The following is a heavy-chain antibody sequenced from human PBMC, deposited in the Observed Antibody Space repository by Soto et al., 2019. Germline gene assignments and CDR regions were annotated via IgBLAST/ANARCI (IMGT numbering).Heavy chain of an antibody. Sequence: PSETLSLTCTVSGDSISSNSHYWGWIRQPPGKGLESIANIYYDGNTYYNPSLKSRVTISLDTSKNQFSLKLSSVTAADTAVYYCARATIVLVPAAMVSNWFDPWGQGTLVTVSS. CDR2: IYYDGNT. J-gene: IGHJ5*02. CDR1: GDSISSNSHY. V-gene: IGHV4-39*01. CDR3: ARATIVLVPAAMVSNWFDP. D-gene: IGHD2-2*01.